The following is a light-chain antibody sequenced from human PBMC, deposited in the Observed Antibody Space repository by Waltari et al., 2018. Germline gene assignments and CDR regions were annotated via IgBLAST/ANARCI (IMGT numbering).Light chain of an antibody. J-gene: IGLJ2*01. Sequence: QSALTQPPSASGSPGQSVTISCTGTSRDIGSYNFVSWYQQHAGRAPRLIIHEVTKWHYGVPSGFSGSKSGNVASLTGSGLQAEDEADYYCSAYADTNTVVVGGGTKLTVL. CDR3: SAYADTNTVV. CDR1: SRDIGSYNF. V-gene: IGLV2-8*01. CDR2: EVT.